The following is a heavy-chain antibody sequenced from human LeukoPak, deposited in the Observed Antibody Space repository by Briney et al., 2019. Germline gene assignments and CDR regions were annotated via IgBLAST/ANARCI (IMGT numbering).Heavy chain of an antibody. Sequence: GASVKVSCKASGYTFTSYTINWVRQAPGQGLEWMGWISVHNGNTKYAQKLQGRVTLTTDTSTSTAYMELRSLRSDGTAVYYCARDRMILGVPFDYWGQGTLVTVSS. V-gene: IGHV1-18*01. CDR2: ISVHNGNT. CDR1: GYTFTSYT. D-gene: IGHD3-10*01. CDR3: ARDRMILGVPFDY. J-gene: IGHJ4*02.